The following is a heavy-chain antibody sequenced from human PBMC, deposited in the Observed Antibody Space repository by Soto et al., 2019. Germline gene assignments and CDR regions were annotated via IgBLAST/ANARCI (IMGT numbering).Heavy chain of an antibody. CDR1: GGSISSSNW. Sequence: PSETLSLTCXVSGGSISSSNWWSWVRQPPGKGLEWIGEIYHSGSTNYNPSLKSRVTISVDKSKNQFSLKLSSVTAADTGVYYCARDRSDSYYYYGMDVWGQGTTVTVSS. CDR2: IYHSGST. V-gene: IGHV4-4*02. CDR3: ARDRSDSYYYYGMDV. J-gene: IGHJ6*02.